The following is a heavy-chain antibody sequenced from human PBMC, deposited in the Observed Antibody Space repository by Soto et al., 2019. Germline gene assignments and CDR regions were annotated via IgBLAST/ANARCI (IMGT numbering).Heavy chain of an antibody. Sequence: PSETLSLTCAVYGRPFSGYYWSWIRQPPGKELEWIGEINHSGSTNYNPSLKRRVTISVDTSKNQFSLKLSSVTAADTAVYYCTSAGYCSSTSCSKTRFDYRGQGTPVTVSS. J-gene: IGHJ4*02. CDR1: GRPFSGYY. CDR3: TSAGYCSSTSCSKTRFDY. D-gene: IGHD2-2*01. V-gene: IGHV4-34*01. CDR2: INHSGST.